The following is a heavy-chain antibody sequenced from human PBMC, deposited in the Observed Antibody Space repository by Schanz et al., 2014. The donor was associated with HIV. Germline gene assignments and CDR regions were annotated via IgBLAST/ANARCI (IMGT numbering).Heavy chain of an antibody. CDR2: MSYDGARK. CDR1: GFSFNNYG. V-gene: IGHV3-33*05. D-gene: IGHD3-22*01. J-gene: IGHJ4*02. Sequence: QVQLVESGGGVVQPGRSLRLSCVASGFSFNNYGMHWVRQAPGKGLEGEAVMSYDGARKYLGDSVKGRFTISRDNSKNTLYLQMTTLRIDDTAVYYCAKPEYDSRGNSQSHFDYWGQGTLVTVSS. CDR3: AKPEYDSRGNSQSHFDY.